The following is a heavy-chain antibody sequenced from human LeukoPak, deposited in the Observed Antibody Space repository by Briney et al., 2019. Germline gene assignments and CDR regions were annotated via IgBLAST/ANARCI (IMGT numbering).Heavy chain of an antibody. D-gene: IGHD4-17*01. J-gene: IGHJ4*02. Sequence: PGGSLRLSCTASGFTFSSYSMSWVRQGPGTGLEWGSAISGSGDTTFYADSVKGRFTISRDNSKKTLYLQVNSLRAEDTAVYFCAKELTTERTPGVDSWGQGTLVTVSS. CDR1: GFTFSSYS. CDR3: AKELTTERTPGVDS. CDR2: ISGSGDTT. V-gene: IGHV3-23*01.